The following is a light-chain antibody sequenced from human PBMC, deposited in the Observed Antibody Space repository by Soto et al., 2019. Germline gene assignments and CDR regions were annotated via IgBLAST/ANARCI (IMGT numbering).Light chain of an antibody. CDR1: QTISSW. V-gene: IGKV1-5*03. CDR3: QHYNSYSEA. CDR2: KAS. Sequence: IQITYSPSTLPEFIGDRVSLICRASQTISSWLAWYQQKPGKAPKLLIYKASTLKSGVPSRFSGSGSGTEFTLTISSLQPDDFATYYCQHYNSYSEAFGQGTKVDIK. J-gene: IGKJ1*01.